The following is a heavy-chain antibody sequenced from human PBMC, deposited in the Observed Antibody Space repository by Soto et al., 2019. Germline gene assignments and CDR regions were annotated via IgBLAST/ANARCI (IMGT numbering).Heavy chain of an antibody. J-gene: IGHJ6*02. Sequence: QVQLEQSGAEAKKPGSSVKVSCKASGGTSRTAAISWVRQAPGQGLEWMGGIMPVFRTPDYAQKFQGRVTITADESTNTAYMELSGLRSDDTAVYYCARDNDRPQLGGNYYYILDVWGQGTTITVSS. D-gene: IGHD2-8*01. CDR1: GGTSRTAA. CDR2: IMPVFRTP. CDR3: ARDNDRPQLGGNYYYILDV. V-gene: IGHV1-69*12.